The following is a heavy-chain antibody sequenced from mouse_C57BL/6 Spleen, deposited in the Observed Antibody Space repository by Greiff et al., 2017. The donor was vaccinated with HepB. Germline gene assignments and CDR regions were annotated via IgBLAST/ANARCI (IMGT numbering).Heavy chain of an antibody. CDR1: GFSLTSYG. CDR2: IWSGGST. V-gene: IGHV2-2*01. J-gene: IGHJ4*01. CDR3: ARKRDIYYGNYDAMDY. Sequence: VKLQESGPGLVQPSQSLSITCTVSGFSLTSYGVHWVRQSPGKGLEWLGVIWSGGSTDYNAAFISRLSISKDNSKSQVFFKMNSLQADDTAIYYCARKRDIYYGNYDAMDYWGQGTSVTVSS. D-gene: IGHD2-1*01.